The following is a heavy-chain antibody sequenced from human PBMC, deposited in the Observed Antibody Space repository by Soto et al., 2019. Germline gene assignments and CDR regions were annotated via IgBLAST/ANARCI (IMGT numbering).Heavy chain of an antibody. Sequence: GGSLRLSCAASGFTFDDYAMHWVRQAPGKGLEWVSGISWNSGSIGYADSVKGRFTISRDNAKNSLYLQMNSLRAEDTALYYCAKDMMAGDEYYFDYWGQGTLVTVSS. CDR3: AKDMMAGDEYYFDY. CDR1: GFTFDDYA. V-gene: IGHV3-9*01. D-gene: IGHD4-17*01. J-gene: IGHJ4*02. CDR2: ISWNSGSI.